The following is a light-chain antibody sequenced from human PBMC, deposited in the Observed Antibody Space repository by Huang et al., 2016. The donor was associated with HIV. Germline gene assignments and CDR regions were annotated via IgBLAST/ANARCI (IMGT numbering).Light chain of an antibody. Sequence: EIVLTQSPVTLSLSPGDRATLSCRASQSIGTYLAWYQQKSGQAPRLLIYDASNRAAGVPASFSASGSETDFTLTIDSLDPDDFAVYHCQQRSKWPLTFGGGTKVEMK. J-gene: IGKJ4*01. CDR1: QSIGTY. V-gene: IGKV3-11*01. CDR2: DAS. CDR3: QQRSKWPLT.